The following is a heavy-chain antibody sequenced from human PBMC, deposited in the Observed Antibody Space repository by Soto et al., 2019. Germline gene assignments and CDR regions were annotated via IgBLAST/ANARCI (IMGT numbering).Heavy chain of an antibody. J-gene: IGHJ4*02. D-gene: IGHD3-10*01. CDR3: ASSYGSGYRAFDY. V-gene: IGHV1-69*02. CDR1: GDTFTFYS. CDR2: INPILSMS. Sequence: QVQLVQSGAEVKKPGSSVRVSCKASGDTFTFYSINWVRQAPGLGLEWMGRINPILSMSNYAQRLQGRVTMTADKSTSTAYVELSSLRSEDTAMYYCASSYGSGYRAFDYWGQGALVTVSS.